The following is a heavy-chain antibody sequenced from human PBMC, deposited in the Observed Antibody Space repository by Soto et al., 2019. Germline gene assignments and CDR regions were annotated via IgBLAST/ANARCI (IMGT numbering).Heavy chain of an antibody. Sequence: ASVKGSCNASAYTFTSYFMHWVRQAPGQRLEWMGWINAGNGNTKYSQKFQGRVTITRDTSASTAYMELSSLRSEDTAVYYCARNAAGTDYWGQGTPVTVSS. CDR3: ARNAAGTDY. J-gene: IGHJ4*02. CDR1: AYTFTSYF. CDR2: INAGNGNT. V-gene: IGHV1-3*01. D-gene: IGHD6-13*01.